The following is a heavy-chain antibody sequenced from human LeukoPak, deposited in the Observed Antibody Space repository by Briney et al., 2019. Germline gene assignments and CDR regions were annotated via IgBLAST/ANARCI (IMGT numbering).Heavy chain of an antibody. CDR3: ARGEGWHCSGSDCFTHWFDP. CDR2: IYSDGSGT. CDR1: GFTFSSYW. D-gene: IGHD2-21*02. Sequence: PGGSLRLSCAASGFTFSSYWMHWVRQAPGKGLVWVSRIYSDGSGTSYADSVKGRFTISRDNDKKTLYLQMNSLRPEDTAVYYCARGEGWHCSGSDCFTHWFDPWGQGTLVTVSS. J-gene: IGHJ5*02. V-gene: IGHV3-74*01.